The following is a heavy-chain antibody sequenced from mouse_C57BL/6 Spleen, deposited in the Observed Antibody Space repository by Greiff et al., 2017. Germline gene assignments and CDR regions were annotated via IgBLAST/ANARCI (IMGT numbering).Heavy chain of an antibody. V-gene: IGHV1-7*01. J-gene: IGHJ4*01. CDR3: ARAESNYPYAMDY. CDR2: INPSSGYT. D-gene: IGHD2-5*01. CDR1: GYTFTSYW. Sequence: VQLQQSGAELAKPGASVKLSCKASGYTFTSYWMHWVKQRPGQGLEWIGYINPSSGYTKYNQKFKDKATLTADKSSSTAYMQLSSLTYEDSAVYYCARAESNYPYAMDYWGQGTSVTVSS.